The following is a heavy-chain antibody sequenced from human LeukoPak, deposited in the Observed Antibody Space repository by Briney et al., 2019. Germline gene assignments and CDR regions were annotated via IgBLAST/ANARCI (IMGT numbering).Heavy chain of an antibody. Sequence: GASVKVSCKASGGTFSSYAISWVRQAPGQGLEWMGGIIPIFGTANYAQKFQGRVTITADKSTSTAYMELSSLRSEDTAVYYCARDLWGSSGWYELDYWGQGTLVTVSS. D-gene: IGHD6-19*01. V-gene: IGHV1-69*06. CDR1: GGTFSSYA. CDR3: ARDLWGSSGWYELDY. CDR2: IIPIFGTA. J-gene: IGHJ4*02.